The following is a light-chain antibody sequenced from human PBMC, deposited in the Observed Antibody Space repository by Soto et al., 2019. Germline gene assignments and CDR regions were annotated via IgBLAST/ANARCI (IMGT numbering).Light chain of an antibody. CDR3: QQSYSTPWT. CDR2: TAS. V-gene: IGKV1-39*01. Sequence: DIQLTQSPSFLSASVGDRVTITCRASQSISSYLNWYQQKPGKAPKLLIYTASSLQSGLPSRFSGSGSGPDFTLTISSLQPEDVATYYCQQSYSTPWTFGQGTKVDSK. CDR1: QSISSY. J-gene: IGKJ1*01.